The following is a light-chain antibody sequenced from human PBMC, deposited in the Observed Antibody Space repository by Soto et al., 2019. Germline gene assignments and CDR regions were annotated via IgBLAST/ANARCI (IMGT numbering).Light chain of an antibody. Sequence: DIQMTQSPSTLSASAGDRVTITCRASQSISSWLAWYQQKPGKAPKLLIYDASTLETGVPSRFSGSASGTEFTLTISGLQPEDVASYYCQQYDTYPLTFGGGTKVDIK. CDR3: QQYDTYPLT. CDR2: DAS. J-gene: IGKJ4*01. CDR1: QSISSW. V-gene: IGKV1-5*01.